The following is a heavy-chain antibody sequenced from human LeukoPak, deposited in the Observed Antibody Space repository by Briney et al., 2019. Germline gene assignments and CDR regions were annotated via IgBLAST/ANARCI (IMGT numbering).Heavy chain of an antibody. J-gene: IGHJ1*01. V-gene: IGHV3-53*01. D-gene: IGHD3-16*01. CDR2: IYSDGST. CDR3: AFGPTWTGLFQH. Sequence: GGSLRLSCAASGFTVSINQMSWVRQAPGKGLEWVSSIYSDGSTFHADSVKGRFTISRDNSKNTVYLQMNSLRDEDTAVYYCAFGPTWTGLFQHWGPGTLVTVSS. CDR1: GFTVSINQ.